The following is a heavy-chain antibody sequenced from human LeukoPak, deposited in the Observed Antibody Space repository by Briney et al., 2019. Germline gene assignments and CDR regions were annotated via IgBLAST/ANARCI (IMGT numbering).Heavy chain of an antibody. V-gene: IGHV4-38-2*02. J-gene: IGHJ4*02. Sequence: PSETLSLTCTVSGYSINSGYYWAWIRQPPGKGLQWIGSIYHSGSTYYNPSLKSRVTMSVDTSKNQFSLRLSSVNAADTAVYYCARDILATSIAAPYYWGQGTLVTVSS. CDR1: GYSINSGYY. D-gene: IGHD6-13*01. CDR3: ARDILATSIAAPYY. CDR2: IYHSGST.